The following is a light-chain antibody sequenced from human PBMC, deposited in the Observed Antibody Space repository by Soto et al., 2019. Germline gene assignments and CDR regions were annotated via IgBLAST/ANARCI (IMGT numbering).Light chain of an antibody. J-gene: IGKJ3*01. V-gene: IGKV1-5*03. CDR3: QQRSNWPP. Sequence: DIQMTQSPSTLPASVGDRLTITCRASQSISTWLAWYQQKPGKAPKLLIYKASTLKSGVPSRFSGSGSGTDFTLTISSLEPEDFAVYYCQQRSNWPPFGPGTKVDIK. CDR1: QSISTW. CDR2: KAS.